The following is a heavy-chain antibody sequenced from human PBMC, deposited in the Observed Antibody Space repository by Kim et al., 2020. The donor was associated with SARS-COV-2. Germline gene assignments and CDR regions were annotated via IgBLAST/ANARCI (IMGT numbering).Heavy chain of an antibody. D-gene: IGHD2-15*01. J-gene: IGHJ5*02. V-gene: IGHV1-24*01. CDR2: FDPEEGET. CDR1: GYSLSESS. CDR3: TMQYCSDGNCFWFDP. Sequence: ASVKVSCKVNGYSLSESSMQWVRQAPGKGLEWMGGFDPEEGETINAQRFQGRISMTEDTSTDTAYLELSGLTSDDTAVYYCTMQYCSDGNCFWFDPWGQGTLVTVSS.